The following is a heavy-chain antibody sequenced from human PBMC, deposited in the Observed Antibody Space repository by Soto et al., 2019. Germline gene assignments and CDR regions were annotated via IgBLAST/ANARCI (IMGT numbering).Heavy chain of an antibody. V-gene: IGHV3-33*01. CDR2: IWYDGSNK. CDR3: ARDRVGATTFPLCDY. J-gene: IGHJ4*02. Sequence: QVQLVESGGGVVQPGRSLRLSCAASGFTFSSYGMHWVRQAPGKGLEWVAVIWYDGSNKYYADSVKGRFTISRDNSKNTLYLQMNSLRAEDTAVYYCARDRVGATTFPLCDYWGQGTLVTVSS. D-gene: IGHD1-26*01. CDR1: GFTFSSYG.